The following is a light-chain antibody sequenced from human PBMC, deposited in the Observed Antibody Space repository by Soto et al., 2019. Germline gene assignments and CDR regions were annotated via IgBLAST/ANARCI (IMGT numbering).Light chain of an antibody. V-gene: IGLV2-14*01. Sequence: QSALTQPASVSGSPGQSITISSTGTSSDIGDYNYVSWYQQYPGKVPKLVIYDVSHRPSGVSNRFSGSKSGNTASLTISGLQAEDEADYYCSSSTTTTSLVVFGGGTKLTVL. CDR1: SSDIGDYNY. CDR3: SSSTTTTSLVV. CDR2: DVS. J-gene: IGLJ3*02.